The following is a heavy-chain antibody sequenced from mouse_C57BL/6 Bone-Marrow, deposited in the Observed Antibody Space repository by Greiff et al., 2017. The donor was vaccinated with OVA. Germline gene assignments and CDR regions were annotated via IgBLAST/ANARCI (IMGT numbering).Heavy chain of an antibody. Sequence: EVQGVESGGGLVQPKGSLKLSCAASGFSFNTYAMNWVRQAPGKGLEWVARIRSKSNNYATYYADSVKDRFTISRDDSESMLYLQMNNLKTEDTAMYYCVRGQLRAREGWFAYWGQGTLVTVSA. CDR2: IRSKSNNYAT. D-gene: IGHD3-2*02. CDR1: GFSFNTYA. J-gene: IGHJ3*01. CDR3: VRGQLRAREGWFAY. V-gene: IGHV10-1*01.